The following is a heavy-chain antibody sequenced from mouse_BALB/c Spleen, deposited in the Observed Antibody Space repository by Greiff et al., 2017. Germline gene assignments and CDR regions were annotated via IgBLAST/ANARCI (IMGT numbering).Heavy chain of an antibody. CDR1: GYSITSDYA. V-gene: IGHV3-2*02. CDR3: ASTTVVATPYAMDY. CDR2: ISYSGST. J-gene: IGHJ4*01. Sequence: EVQLVESGPGLVKPSQSLSLTCTVTGYSITSDYAWNWIRQFPGNKLEWMGYISYSGSTSYNPSLKSRISITRDTSKNQFFLQLNSVTTEDTATYYCASTTVVATPYAMDYWGQGTSVTVSS. D-gene: IGHD1-1*01.